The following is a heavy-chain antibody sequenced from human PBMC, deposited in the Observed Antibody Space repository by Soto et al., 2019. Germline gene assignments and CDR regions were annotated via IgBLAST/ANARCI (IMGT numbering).Heavy chain of an antibody. J-gene: IGHJ4*02. V-gene: IGHV4-59*01. Sequence: SETLSLTCTVSVGSIISYYWSWIRQPPGKGLEWIGYIYYSGSTNYNPSLKSRVTISVDTSKNQFSLKLSSVTAADTAVYYCAGTYYYGSGSYYNMDYWGQGTLVTVSS. CDR3: AGTYYYGSGSYYNMDY. D-gene: IGHD3-10*01. CDR1: VGSIISYY. CDR2: IYYSGST.